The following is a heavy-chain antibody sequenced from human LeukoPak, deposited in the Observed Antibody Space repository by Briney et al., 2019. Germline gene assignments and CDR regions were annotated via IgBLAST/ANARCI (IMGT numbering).Heavy chain of an antibody. D-gene: IGHD5-24*01. CDR1: GGSSSGYY. J-gene: IGHJ4*02. CDR3: ASGEDGRYFDY. V-gene: IGHV4-34*01. Sequence: SETLSLTCAVYGGSSSGYYWSWIRQPPGKGLEWIGEINHSGSTNYNPSLKSRVTISVDTSKNQFSLKLSSVTAADTAVYYCASGEDGRYFDYWGQGTLVTVSS. CDR2: INHSGST.